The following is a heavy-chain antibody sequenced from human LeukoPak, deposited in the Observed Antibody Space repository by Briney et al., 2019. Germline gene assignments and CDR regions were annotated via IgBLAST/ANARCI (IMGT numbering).Heavy chain of an antibody. CDR2: ISISSSHI. J-gene: IGHJ4*02. CDR3: ARAIAAAGRAGSY. Sequence: GGSLRLSCAPSGFTFSSYSRNWFRQPPGKGLEWVSSISISSSHIYYADSVKGRFTISRDNAKNSLYLQMNSLRAEDTAVYYCARAIAAAGRAGSYWGQGTLVTVSS. V-gene: IGHV3-21*01. CDR1: GFTFSSYS. D-gene: IGHD6-13*01.